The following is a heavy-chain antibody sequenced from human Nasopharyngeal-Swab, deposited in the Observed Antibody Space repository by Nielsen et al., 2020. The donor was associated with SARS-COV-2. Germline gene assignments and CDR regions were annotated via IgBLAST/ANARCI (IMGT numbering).Heavy chain of an antibody. J-gene: IGHJ4*02. CDR2: IYHSGST. CDR1: GYSISSGYY. V-gene: IGHV4-38-2*02. Sequence: GSLRLSFTVSGYSISSGYYCGWIRQPPGKWLEWLGSIYHSGSTNYNPSLKGRVTISVDTSKNKFSLKLSSVTAADTAVYYCARAGKPKPRLPILYSGSYHDKKYSFDYFDDWGQGTLVTVSS. D-gene: IGHD1-26*01. CDR3: ARAGKPKPRLPILYSGSYHDKKYSFDYFDD.